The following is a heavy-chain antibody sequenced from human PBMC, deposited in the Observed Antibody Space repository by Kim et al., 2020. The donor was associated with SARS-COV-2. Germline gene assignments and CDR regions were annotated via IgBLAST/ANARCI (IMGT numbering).Heavy chain of an antibody. CDR2: ISSGGST. CDR3: ARDGGYSGYDDYYFDY. J-gene: IGHJ4*01. CDR1: GFTVSSIY. V-gene: IGHV3-66*01. D-gene: IGHD5-12*01. Sequence: GGSLRLSCAASGFTVSSIYMCWIRQAPAKGLEWVSVISSGGSTYYAASAKGRLTISRDNSKNTPLLQLNSPRGEDTAVYYCARDGGYSGYDDYYFDYWG.